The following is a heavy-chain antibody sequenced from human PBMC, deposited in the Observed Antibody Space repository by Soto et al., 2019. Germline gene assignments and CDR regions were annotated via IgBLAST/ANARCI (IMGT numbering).Heavy chain of an antibody. CDR2: MNPDGSEQ. Sequence: EVHLVESGGALVQPGGSLRLSCAASGFTFSDYWMTWVRQTPGKGLEGVANMNPDGSEQYYLDSVKGRFTISRDNAKNALYVQMNNLRGEDTVVYYCTRDLNHDCGPWGQGTQVIVSS. J-gene: IGHJ5*02. D-gene: IGHD2-21*01. V-gene: IGHV3-7*04. CDR1: GFTFSDYW. CDR3: TRDLNHDCGP.